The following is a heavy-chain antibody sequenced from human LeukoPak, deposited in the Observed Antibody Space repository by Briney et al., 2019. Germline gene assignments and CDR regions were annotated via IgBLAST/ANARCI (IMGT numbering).Heavy chain of an antibody. D-gene: IGHD3-16*01. V-gene: IGHV3-48*04. CDR2: IHSSGAII. CDR3: ARRVPNEVITDYFDY. CDR1: GFSLSSYS. Sequence: GGSLRLSCVASGFSLSSYSMNWVRQAPGKGLEWISFIHSSGAIIFYAESVKGRFTISRDNAKNSLFLQMNSLRAEDTAVYYCARRVPNEVITDYFDYWGPGTLVTVSS. J-gene: IGHJ4*02.